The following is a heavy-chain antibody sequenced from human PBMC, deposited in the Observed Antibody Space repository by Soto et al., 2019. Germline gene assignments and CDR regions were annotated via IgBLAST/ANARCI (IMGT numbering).Heavy chain of an antibody. CDR1: GFSLSTSGVG. CDR3: AHRRNVELGPLRLFDY. J-gene: IGHJ4*02. V-gene: IGHV2-5*02. Sequence: QITLKESGPTLVKPTQTLTLTCTFSGFSLSTSGVGVGWIRQPPGEALEWLALIYWDDDKRYSPSLKSRLTIXXDTSKSQVVLTLPDMDPVDTATYFCAHRRNVELGPLRLFDYWGQGTQVTVSS. D-gene: IGHD3-10*02. CDR2: IYWDDDK.